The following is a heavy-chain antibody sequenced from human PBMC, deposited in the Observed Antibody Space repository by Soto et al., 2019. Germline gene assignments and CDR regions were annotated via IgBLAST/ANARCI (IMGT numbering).Heavy chain of an antibody. D-gene: IGHD6-13*01. Sequence: QVQLVESGGGVVQPGRSLRLSCTPSGLSFSTYGMHWVRQAPGKGLEWVAAISHDGSNKYYGDSVRGRFTISRDNSKNTLYLEMNTVRDEDTAVYYCEKASRSSALTATRVYGMDVWGQGTTVTVSS. J-gene: IGHJ6*02. CDR1: GLSFSTYG. CDR2: ISHDGSNK. CDR3: EKASRSSALTATRVYGMDV. V-gene: IGHV3-30*18.